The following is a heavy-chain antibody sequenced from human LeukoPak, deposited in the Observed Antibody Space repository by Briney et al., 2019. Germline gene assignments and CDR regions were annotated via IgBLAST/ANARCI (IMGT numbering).Heavy chain of an antibody. D-gene: IGHD4-17*01. V-gene: IGHV3-66*01. CDR1: GFTVSSNY. Sequence: GESLRLSCAASGFTVSSNYMSWVRQAPGKGLEWVSVIYSGGNTYYADSVKGRFTISRDNSKNTLYLQMNSLRAEDTAVYYCAREGYGDYSFDYWGQGTLVTVSS. CDR2: IYSGGNT. CDR3: AREGYGDYSFDY. J-gene: IGHJ4*02.